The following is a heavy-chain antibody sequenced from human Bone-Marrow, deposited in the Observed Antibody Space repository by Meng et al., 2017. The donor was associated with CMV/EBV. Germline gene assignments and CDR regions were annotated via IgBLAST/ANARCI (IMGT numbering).Heavy chain of an antibody. J-gene: IGHJ5*02. Sequence: GSLRLSCTVSGGSISSSSYYWDWIRQPPGKGLEWIGSIYHSGSTYYNPSLKSRVTISVDTSKNQFSLKLSSVTAADTAVYYCARRKNYYDSSGYYQYNWFDPWGQGTLVTVSS. V-gene: IGHV4-39*07. CDR2: IYHSGST. CDR1: GGSISSSSYY. CDR3: ARRKNYYDSSGYYQYNWFDP. D-gene: IGHD3-22*01.